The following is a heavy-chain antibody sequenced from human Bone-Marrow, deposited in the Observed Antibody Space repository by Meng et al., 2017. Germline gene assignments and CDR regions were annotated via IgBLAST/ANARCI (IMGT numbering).Heavy chain of an antibody. CDR3: AWDDRAKFDY. J-gene: IGHJ4*02. V-gene: IGHV3-23*04. D-gene: IGHD1-1*01. CDR2: ISGSGGST. Sequence: GELGGAGGGLVEPGGSLNSSRAASGFTLSSYSRHGVGKAPGKGCAWVSAISGSGGSTYYANSVKGRFTISRDDSKNTLYLQMKSLKIEDTAVYYCAWDDRAKFDYWGQGTLVTVSS. CDR1: GFTLSSYS.